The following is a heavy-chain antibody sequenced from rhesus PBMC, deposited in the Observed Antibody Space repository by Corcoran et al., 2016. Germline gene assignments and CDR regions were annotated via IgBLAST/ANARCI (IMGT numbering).Heavy chain of an antibody. J-gene: IGHJ5-1*01. CDR1: GGSFRSYW. V-gene: IGHV4-80*01. CDR3: SSPVRYRFDV. Sequence: QVQLQESGPGLVKPSETLFLTCAVYGGSFRSYWWTWIRQSPGKGLEWIGEINGYSGSTNYNPSLQSRVTISGDVSRNQFSLKLTSVTAADTAVYYCSSPVRYRFDVWGPGVLVSVSS. CDR2: INGYSGST.